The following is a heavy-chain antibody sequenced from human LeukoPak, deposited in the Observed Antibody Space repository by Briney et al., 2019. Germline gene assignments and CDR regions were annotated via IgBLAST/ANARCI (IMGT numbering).Heavy chain of an antibody. CDR2: ISAYNGNT. J-gene: IGHJ4*02. CDR3: VRVAGYCSSTSCYELYDY. CDR1: GYTFTSYG. D-gene: IGHD2-2*01. V-gene: IGHV1-18*04. Sequence: GASVKVSCKASGYTFTSYGISWVRQAPGQGLEWMGWISAYNGNTNYAQKLQGRVTMTTDTSTSTAYMELRSLRSDDTAVYYCVRVAGYCSSTSCYELYDYWGQGTLVTVSS.